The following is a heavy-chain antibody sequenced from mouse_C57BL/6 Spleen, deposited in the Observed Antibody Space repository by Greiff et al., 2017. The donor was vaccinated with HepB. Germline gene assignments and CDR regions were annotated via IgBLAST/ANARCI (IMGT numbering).Heavy chain of an antibody. CDR3: ARRGTSGAMDY. Sequence: QVQLQQPGAELVRPGSSVKLSCKASGYTFTSYWMDWVKQRPGRGLEWIGNIYPSDSETHYNQKFKDKATLTVDKSSSTAYMQLSSLTSEDSAVYYCARRGTSGAMDYWGQGTSVTVSS. V-gene: IGHV1-61*01. CDR1: GYTFTSYW. J-gene: IGHJ4*01. CDR2: IYPSDSET. D-gene: IGHD3-1*01.